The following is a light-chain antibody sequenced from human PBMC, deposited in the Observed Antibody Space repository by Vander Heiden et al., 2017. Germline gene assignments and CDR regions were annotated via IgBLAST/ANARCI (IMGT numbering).Light chain of an antibody. V-gene: IGLV3-19*01. Sequence: SSELTQDPAVSVALGQTVRITRHGDSLSSSYASWYQQKPGQAPGPLIYGKKNRPSGIPGRFSGSSSGNTASLTITGAQAEEEADYYCNSRDSSGNPVFGGGTKLTVL. CDR1: SLSSSY. CDR3: NSRDSSGNPV. J-gene: IGLJ2*01. CDR2: GKK.